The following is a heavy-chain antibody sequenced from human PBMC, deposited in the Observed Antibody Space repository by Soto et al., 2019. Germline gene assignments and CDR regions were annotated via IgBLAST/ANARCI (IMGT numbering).Heavy chain of an antibody. CDR3: ARAHYDFWSGYYDFDY. V-gene: IGHV1-3*01. CDR1: GYTFTSYA. CDR2: INAGNGNT. D-gene: IGHD3-3*01. Sequence: ASVKVSCKASGYTFTSYAMHWARQAPGQRLEWMGWINAGNGNTKYSQKFQGRVTITRDTSASTAYMELSSLRSEDTAVYYCARAHYDFWSGYYDFDYWGQGTLVTVSS. J-gene: IGHJ4*02.